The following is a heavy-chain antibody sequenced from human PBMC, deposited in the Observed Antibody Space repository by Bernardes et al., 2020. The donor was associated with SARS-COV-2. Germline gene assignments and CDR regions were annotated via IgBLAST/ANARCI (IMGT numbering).Heavy chain of an antibody. V-gene: IGHV3-74*01. CDR3: ARAANYDFWSGYIGPYGSYYYYGMDV. CDR1: GFTFSSYW. CDR2: INSDGSST. J-gene: IGHJ6*02. Sequence: GGSLRLSCAASGFTFSSYWMHWVRQAPGKGLVWVSRINSDGSSTSYADSVKGRFTISRDNAKNTLYLQMNSLRAEDTAVYYCARAANYDFWSGYIGPYGSYYYYGMDVWGQGTTVTVSS. D-gene: IGHD3-3*01.